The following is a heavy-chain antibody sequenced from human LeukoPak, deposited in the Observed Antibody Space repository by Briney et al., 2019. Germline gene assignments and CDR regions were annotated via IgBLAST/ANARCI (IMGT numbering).Heavy chain of an antibody. CDR2: IYYRGNT. CDR3: ARDSPPQYASSSAGFDY. CDR1: GGSISSYY. V-gene: IGHV4-59*01. D-gene: IGHD6-6*01. J-gene: IGHJ4*02. Sequence: NTSETLSLTCTVSGGSISSYYWSWIRQPPGEGLEWIGYIYYRGNTNYNHSLKSRVTISIDTSKTQFSLNLSSVTAADTAVYYCARDSPPQYASSSAGFDYWGQGALVTVSS.